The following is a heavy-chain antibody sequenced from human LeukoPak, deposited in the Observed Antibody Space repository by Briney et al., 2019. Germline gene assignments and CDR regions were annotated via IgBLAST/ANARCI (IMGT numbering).Heavy chain of an antibody. J-gene: IGHJ4*02. CDR1: SGSISSSSYY. Sequence: SETLSLTCTVSSGSISSSSYYWGWIRQSPGKGLEWIGSIYYSGSTYYNPSLKSRVTISVDTSKNQFSLKLSSVTAADTAVYCCARALNPYSSGWYYFDYWGQGTLVTVSS. V-gene: IGHV4-39*07. CDR2: IYYSGST. CDR3: ARALNPYSSGWYYFDY. D-gene: IGHD6-19*01.